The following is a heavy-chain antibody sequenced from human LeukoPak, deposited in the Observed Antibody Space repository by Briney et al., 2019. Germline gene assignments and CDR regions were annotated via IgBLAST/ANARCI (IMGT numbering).Heavy chain of an antibody. CDR1: GFTFSSYA. CDR2: ISYDGSNK. V-gene: IGHV3-30*04. CDR3: AKTIAVAGTGFDY. D-gene: IGHD6-19*01. Sequence: GRSLRLSCAASGFTFSSYAMHWVRQAPGKGLEWVAVISYDGSNKYYADSVKGRFTITRDNSKNTLYLQMNSLRAEDTAVYYCAKTIAVAGTGFDYWGQGTLVTVSS. J-gene: IGHJ4*02.